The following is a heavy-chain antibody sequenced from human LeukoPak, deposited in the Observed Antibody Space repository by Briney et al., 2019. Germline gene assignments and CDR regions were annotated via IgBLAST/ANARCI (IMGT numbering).Heavy chain of an antibody. CDR1: GFTFSSYA. D-gene: IGHD5-12*01. J-gene: IGHJ4*02. V-gene: IGHV3-23*01. Sequence: GGSLRLSCAASGFTFSSYAMSWVRQAPGKGLEWVSAISGSGGSTYYADSVKGRFTISRDNSKNTLYLQMNSLRAEDTAVYYCARDQAEGAYGGYGFPAYWGQGTLVTVSS. CDR3: ARDQAEGAYGGYGFPAY. CDR2: ISGSGGST.